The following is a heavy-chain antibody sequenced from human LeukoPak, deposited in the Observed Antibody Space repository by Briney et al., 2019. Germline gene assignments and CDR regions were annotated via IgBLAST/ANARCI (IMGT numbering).Heavy chain of an antibody. D-gene: IGHD1-26*01. J-gene: IGHJ3*02. CDR1: GGSISSSSYY. V-gene: IGHV4-39*07. CDR3: ARDVSVWESTPTGAFDI. Sequence: PSETLSLTCTVSGGSISSSSYYWGWIRRPPGKGLEWIGSFYYSGSTHYNPSLKSRVTISVDTSKNQFSLKLSSVTAADTAVYYCARDVSVWESTPTGAFDIWGQGTMVTVSS. CDR2: FYYSGST.